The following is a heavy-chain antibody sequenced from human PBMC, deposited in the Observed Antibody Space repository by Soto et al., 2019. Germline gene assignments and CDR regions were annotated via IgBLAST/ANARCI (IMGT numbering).Heavy chain of an antibody. CDR1: GYTFTSYD. D-gene: IGHD6-19*01. CDR2: MNPNSGNT. V-gene: IGHV1-8*01. J-gene: IGHJ3*02. Sequence: ASVKVSCKASGYTFTSYDINWVRQATGQGLEWMGWMNPNSGNTGYAQKFQGRVTMTRNTSISTAYMELSSLRSEDTAVYYCARPTGASGWPHWAFDIWGQGTMVTVSS. CDR3: ARPTGASGWPHWAFDI.